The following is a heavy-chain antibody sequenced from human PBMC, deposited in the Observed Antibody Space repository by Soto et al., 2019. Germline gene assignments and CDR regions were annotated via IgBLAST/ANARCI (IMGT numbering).Heavy chain of an antibody. J-gene: IGHJ4*02. CDR1: GGSISSSNW. V-gene: IGHV4-4*02. D-gene: IGHD3-22*01. CDR3: ARWYYYDSSGYYFDY. Sequence: NPSETLSLTCAVSGGSISSSNWWSWVRQPPGKGLEWIGEIYHSGSTNYNPSLKSRVTISVDKSKNQFSLKLSSVTAADTAVYYCARWYYYDSSGYYFDYWGQGTLVTVSS. CDR2: IYHSGST.